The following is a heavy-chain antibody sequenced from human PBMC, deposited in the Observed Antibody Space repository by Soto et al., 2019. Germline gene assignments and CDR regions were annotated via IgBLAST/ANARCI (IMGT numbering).Heavy chain of an antibody. CDR3: ARGVLA. D-gene: IGHD2-8*01. Sequence: SETLSLTCSVSCGSVNSGGYSWSWIRQPPGKGLEWIGFISPSGSPAYKPSLKSRVTISVDRSNNQISLELSSVTAADTAVYYCARGVLAWGPGTLVTV. V-gene: IGHV4-30-2*01. J-gene: IGHJ5*02. CDR2: ISPSGSP. CDR1: CGSVNSGGYS.